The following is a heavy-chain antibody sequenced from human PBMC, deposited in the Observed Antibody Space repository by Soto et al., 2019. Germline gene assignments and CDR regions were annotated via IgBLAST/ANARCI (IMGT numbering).Heavy chain of an antibody. CDR3: ARGRMISXGYSPFDY. CDR2: IYYSGST. Sequence: QLQLQESGPGLVKPSETLSLTCTVSGGSIXSSSYYWGWIRQPPGKGLEWIGSIYYSGSTYYNPSLKSRVTISVDTSKNQFSLKLSSVTAADTAVYYCARGRMISXGYSPFDYWGQGTLVTVSS. D-gene: IGHD3-22*01. CDR1: GGSIXSSSYY. J-gene: IGHJ4*02. V-gene: IGHV4-39*01.